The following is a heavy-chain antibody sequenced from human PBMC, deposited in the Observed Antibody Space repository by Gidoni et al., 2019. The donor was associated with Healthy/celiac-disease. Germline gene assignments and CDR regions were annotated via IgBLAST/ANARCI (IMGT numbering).Heavy chain of an antibody. J-gene: IGHJ4*02. CDR2: ISYDGSNK. D-gene: IGHD4-17*01. V-gene: IGHV3-30-3*01. CDR1: GFTFSSYA. Sequence: QVQLVESGGGVVQPGRSLRLSCAASGFTFSSYAMHWVLQAPGKGLEWVAVISYDGSNKYYADSVKGRFTISRDNSKNTLYLQMNSLRAEDTAVYYCARDHYGDYFDYWGQGTLVTVSS. CDR3: ARDHYGDYFDY.